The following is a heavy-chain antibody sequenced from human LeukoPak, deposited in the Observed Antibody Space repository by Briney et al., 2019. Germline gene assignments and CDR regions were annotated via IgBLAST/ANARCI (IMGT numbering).Heavy chain of an antibody. CDR3: ARDSGVEMAHTGDGN. Sequence: SVKVSCKASGYTFTSYYMHWVRQAPGQGLEWMGGIIPIFGTANYAQKFQGRVTITADESTSTAYMELSSLRSEDTAVYYCARDSGVEMAHTGDGNWGQGTLVTVSS. CDR2: IIPIFGTA. D-gene: IGHD5-24*01. V-gene: IGHV1-69*13. CDR1: GYTFTSYY. J-gene: IGHJ4*02.